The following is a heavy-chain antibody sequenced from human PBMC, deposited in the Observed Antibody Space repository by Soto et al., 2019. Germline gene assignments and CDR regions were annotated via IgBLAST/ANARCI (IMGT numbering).Heavy chain of an antibody. CDR3: ARAFDSSSWYYYYGMDV. D-gene: IGHD6-13*01. V-gene: IGHV4-4*07. Sequence: SETLSLTCTVSGGSISSYYWSWIRQPAGKGLEWIGRIYTSGSTNYNPSLKSRVTMSVDTSKNQFSLKLSSVTAADTAVYYCARAFDSSSWYYYYGMDVWGQRTTVTASS. CDR1: GGSISSYY. J-gene: IGHJ6*02. CDR2: IYTSGST.